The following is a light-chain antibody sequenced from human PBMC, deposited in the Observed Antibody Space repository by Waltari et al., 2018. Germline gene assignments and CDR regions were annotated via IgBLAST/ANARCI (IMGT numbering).Light chain of an antibody. CDR3: QQYSTSPFT. Sequence: EIVLTQSPGTLSLSPGERATLSCRASQSVSSYLAWYQQKPGQAPRLLIYGASSSATGIPDTFSGSGSGTDFTLTISRLEPEDFAVYYCQQYSTSPFTFGQGTKLEIK. CDR1: QSVSSY. CDR2: GAS. J-gene: IGKJ2*01. V-gene: IGKV3-20*01.